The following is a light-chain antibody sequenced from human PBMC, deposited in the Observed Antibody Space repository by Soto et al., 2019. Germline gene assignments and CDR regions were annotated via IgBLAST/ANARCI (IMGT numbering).Light chain of an antibody. CDR3: QQYNSYSGT. V-gene: IGKV1-5*03. J-gene: IGKJ1*01. CDR2: KAS. CDR1: QSISGW. Sequence: DIQMTQSPSTLSASVGDRVTITCRASQSISGWLAWYQQRPGKAPKLLIYKASNLETGVPSRFSGSGSGTEFTLTISSLQPDDFATYYCQQYNSYSGTVGQGTKVEIK.